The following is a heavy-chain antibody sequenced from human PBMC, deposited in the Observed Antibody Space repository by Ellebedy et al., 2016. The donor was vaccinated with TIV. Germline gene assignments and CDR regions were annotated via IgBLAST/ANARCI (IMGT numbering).Heavy chain of an antibody. D-gene: IGHD2-15*01. CDR1: EFTVDNNS. CDR2: IYSGGTT. V-gene: IGHV3-66*04. Sequence: GESLKISCAASEFTVDNNSMAWVRQAPGKGLEWVSLIYSGGTTYYEDSVKGRFTISRDSSKNTLHLQMNSLRSEDSAVYYCMRQWSWGQGTLVTVSS. J-gene: IGHJ4*02. CDR3: MRQWS.